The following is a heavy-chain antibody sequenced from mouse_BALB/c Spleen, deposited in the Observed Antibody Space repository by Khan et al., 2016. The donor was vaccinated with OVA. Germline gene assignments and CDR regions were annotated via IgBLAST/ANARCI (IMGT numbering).Heavy chain of an antibody. J-gene: IGHJ1*01. CDR1: GYTFTNYG. CDR3: ARISSYWYSDV. Sequence: QIQLVQSGPELKKPGETVKISCKASGYTFTNYGMNWVKQAPGKGLKWMGWINPYTGEPTYADDFKARFVFSLETSASTAYLQISNLKNEDMTTYFCARISSYWYSDVWGAGTTVTVSS. CDR2: INPYTGEP. V-gene: IGHV9-1*02. D-gene: IGHD6-2*01.